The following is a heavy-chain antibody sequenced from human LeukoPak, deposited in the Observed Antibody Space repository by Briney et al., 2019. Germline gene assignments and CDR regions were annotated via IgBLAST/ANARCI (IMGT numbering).Heavy chain of an antibody. D-gene: IGHD2-2*01. CDR3: ARSYCSSSSCYAVGAFNI. CDR2: IHYSGST. CDR1: GGSISSSSHY. Sequence: PSETLSLTCTVSGGSISSSSHYWGWIRQPPGKGLERTGSIHYSGSTYYNPSLKSRVTIAVDTSKNQFYLKLSSATAADTAVYYCARSYCSSSSCYAVGAFNIWGQGTMVTVSS. V-gene: IGHV4-39*01. J-gene: IGHJ3*02.